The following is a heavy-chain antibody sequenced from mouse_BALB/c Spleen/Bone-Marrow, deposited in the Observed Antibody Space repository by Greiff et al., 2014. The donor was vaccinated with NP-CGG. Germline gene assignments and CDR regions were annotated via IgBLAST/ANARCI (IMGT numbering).Heavy chain of an antibody. J-gene: IGHJ3*01. CDR2: TDPYYGGT. Sequence: VHVKQSGPELEKPGASVKISCKASGYSFTGYNMNWVKQSDGRSLEWIGNTDPYYGGTSYNQKFRGKATLTVDKSSSTAYMQLTSLTSEDSAIYYCARNHFGSNSLGYWGQGTLVTVSA. V-gene: IGHV1S135*01. D-gene: IGHD1-1*01. CDR3: ARNHFGSNSLGY. CDR1: GYSFTGYN.